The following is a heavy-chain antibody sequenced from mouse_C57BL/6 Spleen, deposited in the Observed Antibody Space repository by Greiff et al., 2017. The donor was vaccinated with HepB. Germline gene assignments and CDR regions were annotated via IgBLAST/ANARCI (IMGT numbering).Heavy chain of an antibody. Sequence: EVKLVESGGGLVKPGGSLKLSCAASGFTFSDYGMHWVRQAPEKGLEWVAYISSGSSTIYYADTVKGRFTISRDNAKNTLFLQMTSLRSEDTAMYYCARRHGNYGNPHYYAMDYWGQGTSVTVSS. V-gene: IGHV5-17*01. J-gene: IGHJ4*01. CDR2: ISSGSSTI. CDR3: ARRHGNYGNPHYYAMDY. D-gene: IGHD2-1*01. CDR1: GFTFSDYG.